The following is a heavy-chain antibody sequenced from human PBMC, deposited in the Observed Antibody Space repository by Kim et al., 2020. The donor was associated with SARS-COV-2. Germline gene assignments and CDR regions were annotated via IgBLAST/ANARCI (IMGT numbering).Heavy chain of an antibody. D-gene: IGHD6-19*01. CDR2: ISSTSSKI. V-gene: IGHV3-21*01. CDR1: GFTFSSYS. CDR3: ARDNDGAVAGQFYYYGMDV. Sequence: GGSLRLSCAASGFTFSSYSMNWVRQAPGKGLEWVSSISSTSSKIYYADSVKGRFTISRDNAKNSLYLQMNSLRAEDTAVYYCARDNDGAVAGQFYYYGMDVWGQGTTVTVSS. J-gene: IGHJ6*02.